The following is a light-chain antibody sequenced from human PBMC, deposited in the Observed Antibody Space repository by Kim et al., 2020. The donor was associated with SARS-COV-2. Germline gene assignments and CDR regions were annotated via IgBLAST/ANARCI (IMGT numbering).Light chain of an antibody. CDR2: YDS. CDR3: QVWDSSSDHVV. Sequence: PGKTTKLTCGGNNIGSKSVHWYQQKPGQAPVLVIYYDSDRPSGIPERFSGSNSGNTATLTISRVEAGDEADYYCQVWDSSSDHVVFGGGTQLTVL. CDR1: NIGSKS. V-gene: IGLV3-21*04. J-gene: IGLJ2*01.